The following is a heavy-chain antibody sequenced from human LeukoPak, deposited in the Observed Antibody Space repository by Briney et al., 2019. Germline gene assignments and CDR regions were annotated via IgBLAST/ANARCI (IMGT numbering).Heavy chain of an antibody. V-gene: IGHV3-30*02. Sequence: GGSLRLSCAASGFSFSSYGMHWVRQSPGKGLEWVAFIRYDGSNKDCTDSVKGRFTISRDNSKNTLYPQMNSLRGDDTAVYYCAKDDSTNYYYFDYWGQGTLVTVSS. CDR2: IRYDGSNK. CDR1: GFSFSSYG. J-gene: IGHJ4*02. CDR3: AKDDSTNYYYFDY. D-gene: IGHD5-24*01.